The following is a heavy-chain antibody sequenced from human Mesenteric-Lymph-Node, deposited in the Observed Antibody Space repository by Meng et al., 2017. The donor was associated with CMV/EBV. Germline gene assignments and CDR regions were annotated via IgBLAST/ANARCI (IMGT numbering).Heavy chain of an antibody. CDR1: GFTFRHYW. CDR2: ISDGSSA. Sequence: GESLKISCAASGFTFRHYWMHWVRQAPGKGPVWVARISDGSSATYADSVKGRFTISRDNTKNTLYLQMNSLGAEDTAVYYCARDHGSNLMDVWGQGTTVTVSS. J-gene: IGHJ6*02. D-gene: IGHD3-22*01. V-gene: IGHV3-74*01. CDR3: ARDHGSNLMDV.